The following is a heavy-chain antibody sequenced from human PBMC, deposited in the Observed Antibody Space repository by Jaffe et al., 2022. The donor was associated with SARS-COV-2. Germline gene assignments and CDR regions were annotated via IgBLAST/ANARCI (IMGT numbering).Heavy chain of an antibody. D-gene: IGHD3-10*01. CDR3: ARDYGEGLGSGSYMDHGYNWFDP. Sequence: EVQLVESGGGLVKPGGSLRLSCAASGFTFSSYSMNWVRQAPGKGLEWVSSISSSSSYIYYADSVKGRFTISRDNAKNSLYLQMNSLRAEDTAVYYCARDYGEGLGSGSYMDHGYNWFDPWGQGTLVTVSS. CDR1: GFTFSSYS. J-gene: IGHJ5*02. CDR2: ISSSSSYI. V-gene: IGHV3-21*01.